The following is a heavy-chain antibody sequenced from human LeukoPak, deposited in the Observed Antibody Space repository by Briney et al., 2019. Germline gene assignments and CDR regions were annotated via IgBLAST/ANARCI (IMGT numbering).Heavy chain of an antibody. CDR1: GFTFSKNG. J-gene: IGHJ4*02. Sequence: PGGSLRLSCEGSGFTFSKNGMHWVRQAPGKGLEWVAFIRYDGSKKFYADSVRGRFNISRDDSITMLYLQMSNLTRDDTATYYCARDFDDSAGYAYYLPDYWGQGILVTVSS. D-gene: IGHD2-2*01. CDR2: IRYDGSKK. V-gene: IGHV3-30*02. CDR3: ARDFDDSAGYAYYLPDY.